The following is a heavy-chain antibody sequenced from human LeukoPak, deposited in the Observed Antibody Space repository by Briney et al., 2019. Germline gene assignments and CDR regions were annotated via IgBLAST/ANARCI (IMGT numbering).Heavy chain of an antibody. Sequence: PGGSLTLTCLASGFTFSNHWMNWIRQAPGKGLVWISRISSDGRSISYAPSVQGRFTVSRDNAKNTVSLQMNSLRADDTAVYYCAREESTTVAFYFDHWGQGTLVPVSS. V-gene: IGHV3-74*03. CDR2: ISSDGRSI. CDR3: AREESTTVAFYFDH. J-gene: IGHJ4*02. CDR1: GFTFSNHW. D-gene: IGHD4-11*01.